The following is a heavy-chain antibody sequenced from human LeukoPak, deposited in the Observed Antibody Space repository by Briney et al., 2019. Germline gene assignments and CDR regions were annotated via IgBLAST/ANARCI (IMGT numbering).Heavy chain of an antibody. CDR3: AKGRVTASMYYVDY. CDR1: GFTFSSYS. D-gene: IGHD2-15*01. J-gene: IGHJ4*01. V-gene: IGHV3-48*04. Sequence: GGSLRLSCAASGFTFSSYSMNWVRQAPGKGLEWVSYISSSSSTIYYADSVKGRFTISRDNAKNSLYLQMNSLRAEDTAVYYCAKGRVTASMYYVDYWGQGTLVTVSS. CDR2: ISSSSSTI.